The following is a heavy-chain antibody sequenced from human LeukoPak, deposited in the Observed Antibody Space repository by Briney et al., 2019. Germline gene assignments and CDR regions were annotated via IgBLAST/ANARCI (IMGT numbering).Heavy chain of an antibody. CDR1: GFTFSNYG. CDR2: IRFDGTSK. Sequence: GGSLRLSCAASGFTFSNYGMHWVRQAPGKGLEWVAFIRFDGTSKYYADSVKGRFTISRDNFQNTVSLQVNSLRAEDTAVYYCARRAGAYSHPYDYWGQGTLVTVSS. J-gene: IGHJ4*02. D-gene: IGHD4/OR15-4a*01. CDR3: ARRAGAYSHPYDY. V-gene: IGHV3-30*02.